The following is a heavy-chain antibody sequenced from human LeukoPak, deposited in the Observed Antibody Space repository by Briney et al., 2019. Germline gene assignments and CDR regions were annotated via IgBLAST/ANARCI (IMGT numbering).Heavy chain of an antibody. CDR1: GASIRSGDYY. V-gene: IGHV4-30-4*01. CDR2: IYDSGST. CDR3: ARASLPPNYDLWSGYFSYYYYYGMDV. D-gene: IGHD3-3*01. J-gene: IGHJ6*02. Sequence: SETLSLTCTVSGASIRSGDYYWSWIRQPPGKGLEWIGYIYDSGSTYYNPSLKSRITISVDTSENRFSLKLSSVTATDTAVYYCARASLPPNYDLWSGYFSYYYYYGMDVWGQGTTVTVSS.